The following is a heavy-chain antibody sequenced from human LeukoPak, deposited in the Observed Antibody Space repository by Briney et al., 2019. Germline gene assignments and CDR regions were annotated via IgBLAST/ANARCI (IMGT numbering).Heavy chain of an antibody. J-gene: IGHJ4*02. CDR3: ARETPRGGRYYFDY. CDR1: GFTFSGYW. CDR2: TNPDGSTT. Sequence: GGSLRLACAASGFTFSGYWMHWVRQAPGKGLVWGSRTNPDGSTTTYADSVKGRFTISRDNAKNTLYLQMNSLRAEDTALYYCARETPRGGRYYFDYWGQGALVTVSS. V-gene: IGHV3-74*03. D-gene: IGHD3-10*01.